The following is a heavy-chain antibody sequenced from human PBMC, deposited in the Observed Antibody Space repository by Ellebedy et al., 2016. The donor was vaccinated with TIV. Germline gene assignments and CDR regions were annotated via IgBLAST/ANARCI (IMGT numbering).Heavy chain of an antibody. Sequence: ASVKVSCKASGGTFSSYVINWVRQAPGQGLEWMGGIIPIFGTANYAQKFQGRVTITADESRSTAYMELSSLRSEDTAVYYCARDRYSSSSSRANWFDPWGQGTLVTVSS. CDR1: GGTFSSYV. CDR3: ARDRYSSSSSRANWFDP. J-gene: IGHJ5*02. CDR2: IIPIFGTA. V-gene: IGHV1-69*13. D-gene: IGHD6-6*01.